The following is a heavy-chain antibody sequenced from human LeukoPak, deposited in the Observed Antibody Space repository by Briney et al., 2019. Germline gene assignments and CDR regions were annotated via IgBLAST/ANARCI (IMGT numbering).Heavy chain of an antibody. D-gene: IGHD3/OR15-3a*01. Sequence: SETLSLTCTVSGGSISSSNYYWGWIRQPPGKGLEWIGSIYYSGSTYYNPSLKSRVTMSVDTSKNQFSLKLSSVTAADTAVYYCARQTGSGLFILPGGQGTLVTVSS. V-gene: IGHV4-39*01. J-gene: IGHJ4*02. CDR1: GGSISSSNYY. CDR2: IYYSGST. CDR3: ARQTGSGLFILP.